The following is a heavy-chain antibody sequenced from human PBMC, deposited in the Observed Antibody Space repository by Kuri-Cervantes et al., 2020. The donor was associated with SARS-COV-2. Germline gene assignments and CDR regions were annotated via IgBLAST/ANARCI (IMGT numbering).Heavy chain of an antibody. Sequence: GESLKISCAASGFTFSSYAMHWVRQAPGKGLEWVSAISGSGGSTYYADSVKGRFTISRDNSKNTLYLQMNSLRAEDTAVYYCAKDRGYSSSWYTFVGSDYWGQGTLVTVSS. CDR2: ISGSGGST. J-gene: IGHJ4*02. V-gene: IGHV3-23*01. CDR1: GFTFSSYA. D-gene: IGHD6-13*01. CDR3: AKDRGYSSSWYTFVGSDY.